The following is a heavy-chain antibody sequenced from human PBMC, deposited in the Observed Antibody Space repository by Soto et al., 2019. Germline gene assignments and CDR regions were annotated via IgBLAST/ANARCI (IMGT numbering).Heavy chain of an antibody. CDR2: TNAGNGDT. D-gene: IGHD6-13*01. CDR3: AKSGASSPANWFDP. V-gene: IGHV1-3*01. CDR1: GYTFTSYA. J-gene: IGHJ5*02. Sequence: VEVSCKASGYTFTSYAMHWLRQAPGQRLEWMGWTNAGNGDTKYSQEFQGRVTITRDTSATTAYMELNSLTSEDTAVYYCAKSGASSPANWFDPWGQGTLVTVSS.